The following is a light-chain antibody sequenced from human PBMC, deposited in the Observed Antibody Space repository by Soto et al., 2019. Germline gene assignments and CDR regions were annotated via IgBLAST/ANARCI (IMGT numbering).Light chain of an antibody. J-gene: IGLJ2*01. CDR1: SGHSSYA. Sequence: QSVLTQSPSASASLGASVKLTCTLSSGHSSYAIAWHQQQPEKGPRCLMKLSSDGSHSKGDGIPDRFSGSSSGAERYLTISSLQSEDEADSYCQTWDTGARVVFGGGTKVTVL. CDR2: LSSDGSH. CDR3: QTWDTGARVV. V-gene: IGLV4-69*01.